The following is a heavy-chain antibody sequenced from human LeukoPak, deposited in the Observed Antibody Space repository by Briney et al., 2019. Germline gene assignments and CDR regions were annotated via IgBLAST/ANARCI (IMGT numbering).Heavy chain of an antibody. CDR2: INPNSGGT. J-gene: IGHJ5*02. CDR1: GYTFTGYY. Sequence: ASVKVSCKASGYTFTGYYMRWVRQAPGQGLEWMGWINPNSGGTNYAQKFQGRVTMTRDTSISTAYMELSRLRSDDTAVYYCAALWYCSGGSCYWFDPWGQGTLVTVSS. D-gene: IGHD2-15*01. V-gene: IGHV1-2*02. CDR3: AALWYCSGGSCYWFDP.